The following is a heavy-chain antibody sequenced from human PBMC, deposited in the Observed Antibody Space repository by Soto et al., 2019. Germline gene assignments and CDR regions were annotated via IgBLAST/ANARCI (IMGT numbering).Heavy chain of an antibody. Sequence: QVQLVESGGGMVQPGRSLRLSCAASGFTFSSYAMHWVRQAPGKGLEWVATISYDGSIEYYADSVKGRFTVSRDNSENTLHLQMESLRPEDTALFYCARLDKFSSGWSWGQGTLVTVSS. V-gene: IGHV3-30-3*01. J-gene: IGHJ4*02. CDR3: ARLDKFSSGWS. CDR1: GFTFSSYA. CDR2: ISYDGSIE. D-gene: IGHD6-19*01.